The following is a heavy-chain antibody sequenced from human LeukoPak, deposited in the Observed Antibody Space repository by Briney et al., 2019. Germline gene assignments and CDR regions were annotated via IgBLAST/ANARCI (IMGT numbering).Heavy chain of an antibody. V-gene: IGHV3-48*03. CDR2: ITISGHTK. Sequence: PGGSLRLSCAASGFDLHTYEMNWVRQAPGKGLEWIADITISGHTKNYADSVKGRFTISRDSARTSLYLQMNSLRDTGVYFCARGDPHADLWGQGTLVTVSS. J-gene: IGHJ5*02. CDR3: ARGDPHADL. CDR1: GFDLHTYE.